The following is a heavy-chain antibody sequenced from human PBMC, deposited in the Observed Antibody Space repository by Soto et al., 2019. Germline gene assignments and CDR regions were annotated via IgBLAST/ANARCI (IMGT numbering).Heavy chain of an antibody. CDR1: GLSISSGGYS. CDR3: AREDVDSSGWYTGYFDY. J-gene: IGHJ4*02. D-gene: IGHD6-19*01. V-gene: IGHV4-31*11. Sequence: PSETLSLTCAFSGLSISSGGYSLSWIRQPPGKGLEWIGYIYYSGSTYYNPSLKSRVTISVDTSKNQFSLKLSSVTAADTAVYYCAREDVDSSGWYTGYFDYWGQGTLVTVSS. CDR2: IYYSGST.